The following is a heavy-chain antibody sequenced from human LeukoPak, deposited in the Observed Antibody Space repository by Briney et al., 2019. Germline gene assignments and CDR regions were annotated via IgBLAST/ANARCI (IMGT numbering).Heavy chain of an antibody. Sequence: GSLRLPCAASGFTFSYYTMSWVRQAPGKGLEWVSSISSTGSSIYYADSVKGRFTISRDNAKNSLYLQMSSLRVEDTAVYYCARDDVAWNDVHWFDSWGQGTLVTVSS. J-gene: IGHJ5*01. V-gene: IGHV3-21*01. CDR3: ARDDVAWNDVHWFDS. CDR1: GFTFSYYT. CDR2: ISSTGSSI. D-gene: IGHD1-1*01.